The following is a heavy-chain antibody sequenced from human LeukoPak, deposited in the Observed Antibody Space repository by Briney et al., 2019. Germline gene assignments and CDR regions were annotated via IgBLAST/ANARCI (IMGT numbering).Heavy chain of an antibody. J-gene: IGHJ4*02. D-gene: IGHD3-16*02. CDR3: ASRKDYVWGSYRLAY. Sequence: PSETLSLTCAVYGGSFSGYYWSWIRQPPGKGLEWIGEINHSGSTNYNPSLKSRVTISVDTSKNQFSLKLSSVTAADTAVYYCASRKDYVWGSYRLAYWGQGTLVTVSS. V-gene: IGHV4-34*01. CDR2: INHSGST. CDR1: GGSFSGYY.